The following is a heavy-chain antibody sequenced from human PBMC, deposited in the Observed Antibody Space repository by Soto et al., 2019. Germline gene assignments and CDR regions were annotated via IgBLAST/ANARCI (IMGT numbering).Heavy chain of an antibody. V-gene: IGHV3-23*01. CDR2: ISGSDGST. CDR3: AKDLDYYDSSGYPLNWFDP. CDR1: GFTFSNYA. Sequence: EVQLLESGGGLVQPGGSLRLSCAASGFTFSNYAMSWVRQAPGKGLEWVSAISGSDGSTYYADSVKGRFTISRDNSKNTLYLQMNSLRAEDTAVYYCAKDLDYYDSSGYPLNWFDPWGQGTLVTVSS. J-gene: IGHJ5*02. D-gene: IGHD3-22*01.